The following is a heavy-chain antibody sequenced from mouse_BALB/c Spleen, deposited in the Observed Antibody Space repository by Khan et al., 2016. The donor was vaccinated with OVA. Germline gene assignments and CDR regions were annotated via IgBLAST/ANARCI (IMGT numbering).Heavy chain of an antibody. Sequence: QVQLKESGAELARPGASVKLSCKASGYTFTDYYIDWVKQRTGQGLEWIGEINPGSGNSYYNEKFKGKATLTADKSSNTAFVQLSSLTSDDSAVYVCEREWGAWFAYWGQGTLVTVSA. CDR1: GYTFTDYY. J-gene: IGHJ3*01. CDR3: EREWGAWFAY. D-gene: IGHD1-3*01. V-gene: IGHV1-77*01. CDR2: INPGSGNS.